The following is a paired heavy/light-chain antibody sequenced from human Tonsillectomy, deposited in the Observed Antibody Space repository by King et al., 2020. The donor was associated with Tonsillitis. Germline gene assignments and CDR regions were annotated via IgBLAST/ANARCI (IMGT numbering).Heavy chain of an antibody. V-gene: IGHV3-30*07. CDR2: ISFDGTIT. D-gene: IGHD1-1*01. Sequence: QVHLAESGGGVVQPGRSLQLSCAASGFTFGTFSMHWVRQVPGKGLQWITSISFDGTITDYADSVKGRVTVSRDNSKHTLYLHMTRVRLEDTAVYHCAREGRTTHLRSFDLWGPGTMVTVSS. J-gene: IGHJ3*01. CDR3: AREGRTTHLRSFDL. CDR1: GFTFGTFS.
Light chain of an antibody. Sequence: DIQMTQSPSTLSASVGDSLTITCRASQTVNRWLAWYQQKRGTAPKLLIYKVSILESGVPSRFSGSVSGTEFTLTISSLQPDDFGTYYCQQYNGDWTFGQGTKVEIK. CDR3: QQYNGDWT. CDR2: KVS. J-gene: IGKJ1*01. V-gene: IGKV1-5*03. CDR1: QTVNRW.